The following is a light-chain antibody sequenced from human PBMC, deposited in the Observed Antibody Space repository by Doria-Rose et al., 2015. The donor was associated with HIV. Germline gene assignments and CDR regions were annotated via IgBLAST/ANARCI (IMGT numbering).Light chain of an antibody. CDR2: DGS. J-gene: IGKJ1*01. V-gene: IGKV3-20*01. Sequence: DIVMTQTPGTLSLSPGERATLSCRASQSFSSTYLAWYQQKPGQAPSLLIYDGSTMATGIPDRFSASGSGTDFTLTINRLEPEDSALYYCHQYGTSWTFGQGTKVEI. CDR3: HQYGTSWT. CDR1: QSFSSTY.